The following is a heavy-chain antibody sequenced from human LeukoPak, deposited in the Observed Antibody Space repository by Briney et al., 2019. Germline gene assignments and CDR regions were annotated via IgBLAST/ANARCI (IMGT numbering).Heavy chain of an antibody. CDR2: IDEYGTTI. V-gene: IGHV3-74*01. J-gene: IGHJ4*02. CDR1: GFTFSRYW. Sequence: GGSLRLSCAASGFTFSRYWMHWVRQAPGKGLVWVSRIDEYGTTINYADSVKGRFTISRNNAGDTLLLQMNSLRAEDTGVYYCATDLSGRQDYWGQGTLVTVSS. CDR3: ATDLSGRQDY. D-gene: IGHD5-12*01.